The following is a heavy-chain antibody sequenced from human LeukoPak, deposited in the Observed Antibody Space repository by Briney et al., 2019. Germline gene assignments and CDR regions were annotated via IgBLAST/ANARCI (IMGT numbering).Heavy chain of an antibody. Sequence: GGSLRLSCAASGFTFSSYAMSWVRQAPGKGLEWVSAISGSGGSTYYADSVKGRFTISRDNSKNTLYLQMNSLRAEDTAVYYCAKRAGGYDFWSGYEHFDYWGQGTLVTVSS. J-gene: IGHJ4*02. CDR3: AKRAGGYDFWSGYEHFDY. D-gene: IGHD3-3*01. CDR1: GFTFSSYA. V-gene: IGHV3-23*01. CDR2: ISGSGGST.